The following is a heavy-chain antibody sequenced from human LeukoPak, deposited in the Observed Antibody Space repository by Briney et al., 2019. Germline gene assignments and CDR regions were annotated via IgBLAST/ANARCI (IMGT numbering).Heavy chain of an antibody. CDR3: AKGHYYGSGSYPWFDP. D-gene: IGHD3-10*01. Sequence: GGSLRLSCAASGFTFSSYGMHWVRQAPGKGLEWVAFIQYDGSNKYYADSVKGRFTISRDNSKNTPYLQMNSLRAEDTAVYYCAKGHYYGSGSYPWFDPWGRGTLVTVSS. J-gene: IGHJ5*02. CDR2: IQYDGSNK. V-gene: IGHV3-30*02. CDR1: GFTFSSYG.